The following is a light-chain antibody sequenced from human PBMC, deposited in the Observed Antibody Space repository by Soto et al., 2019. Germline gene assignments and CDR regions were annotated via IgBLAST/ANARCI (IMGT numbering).Light chain of an antibody. CDR1: SGNIASNY. CDR3: QSYDSSNYVV. Sequence: NFMLTQPHSVSESPGKTVTISCTRSSGNIASNYVQWYQQRPGSAPTTVIYEDNQRPSGVPDRFSGSIDSSSNSASLTISGLNTEEDADYCCQSYDSSNYVVFGGGTQLTVL. V-gene: IGLV6-57*04. J-gene: IGLJ2*01. CDR2: EDN.